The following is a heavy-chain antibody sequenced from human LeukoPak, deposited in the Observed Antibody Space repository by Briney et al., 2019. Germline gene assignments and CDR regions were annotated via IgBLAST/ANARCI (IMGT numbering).Heavy chain of an antibody. Sequence: GGSLRLSCAASVFTFSSYTMSWVRQAPGKGLEWVSTITTSDGNTYYADSVKGRFTISRDSSRNTLFLHMTTLRAEDTAIYYCAKDRTVGASYWYFDLWGRGTLVTVSS. CDR3: AKDRTVGASYWYFDL. CDR1: VFTFSSYT. D-gene: IGHD1-26*01. J-gene: IGHJ2*01. V-gene: IGHV3-23*01. CDR2: ITTSDGNT.